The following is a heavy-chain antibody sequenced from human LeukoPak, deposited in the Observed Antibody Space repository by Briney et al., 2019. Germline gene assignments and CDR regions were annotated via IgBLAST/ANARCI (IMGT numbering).Heavy chain of an antibody. CDR1: GFTFSNAW. Sequence: GGSLRLSCAASGFTFSNAWMNWVRQAPGKGLEWVGRIKSKTDGGTTDYAAPVKGRFTISRDDSKSTLYLQMNSLKTEDTAVYYCMTDHIVVVVGFATPPPSQFDYWGQGALVTVSS. V-gene: IGHV3-15*01. CDR3: MTDHIVVVVGFATPPPSQFDY. J-gene: IGHJ4*02. CDR2: IKSKTDGGTT. D-gene: IGHD2-15*01.